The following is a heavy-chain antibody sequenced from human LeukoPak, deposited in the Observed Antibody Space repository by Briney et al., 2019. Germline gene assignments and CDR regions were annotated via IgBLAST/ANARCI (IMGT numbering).Heavy chain of an antibody. CDR1: GYSFTSYW. D-gene: IGHD3-3*01. V-gene: IGHV5-51*01. CDR3: ARRGRHYDFWSEGYYYYMDV. Sequence: TGESLQIPCKGSGYSFTSYWIGCVRRLPGKGLEWMGVIFSVDSDTRYSPSFQGRVTISADKSISSSYLQWSCLKASDTAMYYCARRGRHYDFWSEGYYYYMDVWGKGTTVTVSS. J-gene: IGHJ6*03. CDR2: IFSVDSDT.